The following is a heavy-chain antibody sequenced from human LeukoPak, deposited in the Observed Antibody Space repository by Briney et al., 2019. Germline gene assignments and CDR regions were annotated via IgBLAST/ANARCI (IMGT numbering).Heavy chain of an antibody. V-gene: IGHV3-74*01. Sequence: GGSLRLSCAASGNYWMHWVRQAPGKGLVWVSHINSDGSWTGYADSVKGRFTISKDNAKNTVYLQMNSLRAEDTALYYCARSVPDYTRFDYWGQGALVTVSS. CDR2: INSDGSWT. CDR3: ARSVPDYTRFDY. CDR1: GNYW. J-gene: IGHJ4*02. D-gene: IGHD4-11*01.